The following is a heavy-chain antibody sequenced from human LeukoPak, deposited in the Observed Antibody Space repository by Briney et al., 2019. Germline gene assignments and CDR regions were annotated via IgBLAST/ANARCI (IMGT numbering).Heavy chain of an antibody. CDR2: INNDGSGT. CDR1: GFALSTYW. D-gene: IGHD6-13*01. V-gene: IGHV3-74*03. J-gene: IGHJ4*02. Sequence: PGGSLRLSCAASGFALSTYWMHWVRQAPGKGLVWVAHINNDGSGTTYADSVKGRFTISRDNAKNSLYLQMNSLRAEDTAVYYCARVGKQQLPYWGQGTLVTVSS. CDR3: ARVGKQQLPY.